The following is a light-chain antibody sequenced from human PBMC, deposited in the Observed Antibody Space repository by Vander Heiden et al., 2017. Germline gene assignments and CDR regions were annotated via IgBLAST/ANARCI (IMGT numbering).Light chain of an antibody. CDR3: QQYNTWPPLS. CDR1: QSGSSN. Sequence: DIVMTQSPATLSPSPGATATLSCSASQSGSSNFTWYQQKPGQAPRLLIEGASTRATGIPARFSGSGSETEFTLTISSLQSKDFAGYYCQQYNTWPPLSFGEGTTVEIK. CDR2: GAS. J-gene: IGKJ4*01. V-gene: IGKV3D-15*01.